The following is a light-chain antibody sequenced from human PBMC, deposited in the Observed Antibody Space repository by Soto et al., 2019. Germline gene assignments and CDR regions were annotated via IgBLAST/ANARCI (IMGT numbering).Light chain of an antibody. J-gene: IGKJ2*01. V-gene: IGKV1-9*01. CDR1: QGVSNY. CDR3: QQLHSYPQT. CDR2: AAS. Sequence: DIQLTQSPSFLSASVGNRVTITCRASQGVSNYLAWYQQKPGKAPKLLIYAASTLQSGVPSRFSGSGSGTQFTLTINSLQPEDFATYYCQQLHSYPQTFGQWTKLEIK.